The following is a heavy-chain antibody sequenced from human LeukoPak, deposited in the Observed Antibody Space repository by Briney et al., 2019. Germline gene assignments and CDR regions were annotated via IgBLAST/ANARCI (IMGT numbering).Heavy chain of an antibody. D-gene: IGHD2-21*01. V-gene: IGHV1-69*02. Sequence: GASVKVSCKASGGTFSSYTISWVRQAPGQGLEWMVRIIPILGIANYAQKFQGRVTITADKSTSTAYMELSSLRSEDTAVYYCARGSPAYCGGDCFWDAFDIWGQGTMVTVSS. CDR3: ARGSPAYCGGDCFWDAFDI. CDR2: IIPILGIA. J-gene: IGHJ3*02. CDR1: GGTFSSYT.